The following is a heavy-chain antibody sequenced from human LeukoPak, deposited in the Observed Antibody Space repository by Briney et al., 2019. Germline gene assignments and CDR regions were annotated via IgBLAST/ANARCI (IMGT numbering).Heavy chain of an antibody. J-gene: IGHJ4*02. CDR1: GFTFSSYE. Sequence: GGSLRLSCAASGFTFSSYEMNWVRQAPGKGLEWVSYISSSGSTIYYADSVKGRFTIFRDNAKNSLYLQMNSLRAEDTAVYYCARDGMAYYYDSSGSFDYWGQGTLVTVSS. D-gene: IGHD3-22*01. CDR2: ISSSGSTI. CDR3: ARDGMAYYYDSSGSFDY. V-gene: IGHV3-48*03.